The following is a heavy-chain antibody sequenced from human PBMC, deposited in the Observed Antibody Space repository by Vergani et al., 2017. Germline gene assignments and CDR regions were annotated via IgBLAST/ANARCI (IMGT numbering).Heavy chain of an antibody. D-gene: IGHD1-26*01. CDR2: IDPSDSYT. V-gene: IGHV5-10-1*01. J-gene: IGHJ6*02. CDR1: GYSFTSYW. CDR3: ARHGLVGAPYGMDV. Sequence: EVPLVQSGAEVKTPGESLKISCKDSGYSFTSYWISWVRQMPGKGLEWMGRIDPSDSYTNYSPSFQGNVTISADKSSSTAYLQWSSLKASDTAMYYCARHGLVGAPYGMDVWGQGTTVTVSS.